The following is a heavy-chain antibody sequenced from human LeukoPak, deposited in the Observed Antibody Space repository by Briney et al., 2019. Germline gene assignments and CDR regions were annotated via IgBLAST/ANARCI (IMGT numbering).Heavy chain of an antibody. CDR3: ARDTNTAMADFDY. D-gene: IGHD5-18*01. CDR1: GFTFSSYE. V-gene: IGHV3-48*03. Sequence: PGGSLRLSCAASGFTFSSYEMNWVRQAPGKGLEWVSYISSSGSTIYYADSVKGRFTISRDNAKNSLYLQMNSLRAEDTAVYYSARDTNTAMADFDYWGQGTLVTVSS. J-gene: IGHJ4*02. CDR2: ISSSGSTI.